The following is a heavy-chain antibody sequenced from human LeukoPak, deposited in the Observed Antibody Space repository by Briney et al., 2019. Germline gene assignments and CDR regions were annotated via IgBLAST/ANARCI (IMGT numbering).Heavy chain of an antibody. CDR1: VGSFSGYY. D-gene: IGHD3-16*02. J-gene: IGHJ4*02. V-gene: IGHV4-34*01. CDR2: IDHSGST. Sequence: SETLFLTCAVYVGSFSGYYWTWVRQPPGKGLEWIGEIDHSGSTNYNPSLKSRVTISVDTSKNQFSLKLSSVTAADTAVYYCARGNNLSLWGQGNLVTVSS. CDR3: ARGNNLSL.